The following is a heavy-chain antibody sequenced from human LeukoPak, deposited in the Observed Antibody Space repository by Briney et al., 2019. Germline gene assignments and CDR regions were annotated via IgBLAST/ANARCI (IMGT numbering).Heavy chain of an antibody. Sequence: SGTLSLTCTVSGGSVSSGSYYWSWIRQPPGKGLEWIGYIYYSGSTNYNPSLKSRVTISVDTSKNQFSLKLSSVTAADTAVYYCARGQRDIVLMVYAIAFDYWGQGTLVTVSS. V-gene: IGHV4-61*01. CDR3: ARGQRDIVLMVYAIAFDY. CDR2: IYYSGST. J-gene: IGHJ4*02. D-gene: IGHD2-8*01. CDR1: GGSVSSGSYY.